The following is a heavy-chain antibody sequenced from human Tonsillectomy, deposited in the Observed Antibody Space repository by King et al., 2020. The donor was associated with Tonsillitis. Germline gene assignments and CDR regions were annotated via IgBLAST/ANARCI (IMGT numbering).Heavy chain of an antibody. D-gene: IGHD3-10*01. CDR2: ISHSGIT. V-gene: IGHV4-34*01. J-gene: IGHJ4*02. Sequence: VQLQQWGAGLLKPSETLSLTCAVYGGSFSGYFWSWIRKSPGKGLEWIGEISHSGITDYSPSLKSRVTISIDTSKNQFSLKLDSVTAADTAVYYCARDPYGPFDYWGQGTLVTVSS. CDR3: ARDPYGPFDY. CDR1: GGSFSGYF.